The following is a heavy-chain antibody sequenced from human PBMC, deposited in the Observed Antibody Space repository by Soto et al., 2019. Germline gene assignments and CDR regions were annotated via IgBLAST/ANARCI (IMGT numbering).Heavy chain of an antibody. Sequence: QITLKESGPTLVKPTQTLTLTCTFSGFSLSTSGVGVGWIRQPPGKALEWLALIYWDDDKRYSPSLKSRLTITKDTSKNQVVLTMTNMDPVDTATYYCAHTLGYCSGGSCYLYYFDYWGQGTLVTVSS. J-gene: IGHJ4*02. CDR3: AHTLGYCSGGSCYLYYFDY. D-gene: IGHD2-15*01. CDR1: GFSLSTSGVG. V-gene: IGHV2-5*02. CDR2: IYWDDDK.